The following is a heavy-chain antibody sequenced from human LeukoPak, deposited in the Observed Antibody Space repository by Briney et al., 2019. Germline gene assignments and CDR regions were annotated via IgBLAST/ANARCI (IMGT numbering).Heavy chain of an antibody. CDR2: IYYSGST. V-gene: IGHV4-34*01. Sequence: KPSETLSLTCAVYGGSFSGYYWSWIRQPPGKGLEWIGSIYYSGSTYYNPSLKSRVTISIGTSKNNFSLQLNSVTAADTALYYCASAGSSGYDFDFWGQGTLVTVSS. CDR1: GGSFSGYY. CDR3: ASAGSSGYDFDF. D-gene: IGHD5-12*01. J-gene: IGHJ4*02.